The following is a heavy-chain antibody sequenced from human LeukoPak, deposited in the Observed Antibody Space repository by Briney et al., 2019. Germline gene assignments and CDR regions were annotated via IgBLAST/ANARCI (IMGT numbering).Heavy chain of an antibody. Sequence: GGSLRLSCAASGFTFRDYAMSWVRQAPGKGLEWVSGISRDGGTSYPDSVEGRFTISSSNSNNTPVLQMNSLTSEDAAVEYCWKPARTDYSDYWGQGALVAVSS. CDR3: WKPARTDYSDY. V-gene: IGHV3-23*01. D-gene: IGHD1-14*01. CDR2: ISRDGGT. CDR1: GFTFRDYA. J-gene: IGHJ4*02.